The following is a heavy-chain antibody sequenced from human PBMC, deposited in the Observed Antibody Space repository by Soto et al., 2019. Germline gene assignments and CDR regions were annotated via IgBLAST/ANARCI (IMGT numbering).Heavy chain of an antibody. CDR1: GGSISSGGYY. J-gene: IGHJ3*02. CDR2: IYYSGST. Sequence: SETLSLTCTVSGGSISSGGYYWSWIRQHPGKGLEWIGYIYYSGSTYYNPSLKSRVTISVDTSKNQFSLKLSSVTAADTAVYYCSRVWDILTGYYWGAFDIWGQGTMVTVSS. V-gene: IGHV4-31*03. D-gene: IGHD3-9*01. CDR3: SRVWDILTGYYWGAFDI.